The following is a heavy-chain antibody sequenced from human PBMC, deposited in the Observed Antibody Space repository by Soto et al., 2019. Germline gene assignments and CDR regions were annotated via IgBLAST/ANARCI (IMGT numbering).Heavy chain of an antibody. J-gene: IGHJ6*02. CDR1: CGSISSGDYY. D-gene: IGHD3-3*01. CDR2: IYYSGST. V-gene: IGHV4-30-4*01. Sequence: PSETLSLTCTVSCGSISSGDYYWSWIRQPPGKGLEWIGYIYYSGSTYYNPSLKSRVTISVDTSKNQFSLKLSSVTAADTAVYYCAREPGDTIFGVVSPWAVWGQGTTVTVSS. CDR3: AREPGDTIFGVVSPWAV.